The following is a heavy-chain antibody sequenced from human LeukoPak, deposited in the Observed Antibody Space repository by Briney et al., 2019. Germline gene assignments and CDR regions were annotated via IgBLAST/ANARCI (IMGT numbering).Heavy chain of an antibody. D-gene: IGHD6-19*01. CDR2: ISSSSSYI. CDR1: GFTFSSYS. Sequence: GGSLRLSCAASGFTFSSYSMNWVRQAPGKGLEWVSSISSSSSYIYYADSVKGRFTISRDNAKNSLYLQMNSLRAEDTAVYYGARDRTGALAGFDYWGQGTLVTVSS. J-gene: IGHJ4*02. CDR3: ARDRTGALAGFDY. V-gene: IGHV3-21*01.